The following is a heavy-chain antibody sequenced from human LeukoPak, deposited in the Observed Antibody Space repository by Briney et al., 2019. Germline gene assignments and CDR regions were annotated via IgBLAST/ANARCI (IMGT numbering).Heavy chain of an antibody. J-gene: IGHJ4*02. Sequence: ASVKVSCKASGYTFTGYYMHWVRQAPGQGLEWMGIINPSGGSTSYAQKFQGRVTMTRDTSTSTVYMELSSLRSEDTAVYYCARIPIAARAFDYWGQGTLVTVSS. V-gene: IGHV1-46*01. CDR1: GYTFTGYY. CDR3: ARIPIAARAFDY. D-gene: IGHD6-6*01. CDR2: INPSGGST.